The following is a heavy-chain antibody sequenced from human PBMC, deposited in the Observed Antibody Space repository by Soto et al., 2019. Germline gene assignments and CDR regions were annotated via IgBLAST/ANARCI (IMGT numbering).Heavy chain of an antibody. CDR2: IIPIFGTA. CDR3: ARDRSVKYSGYDLWCLDY. Sequence: QVQLVQSGAEVKKPGSSVKVSCKASGGTFSSYAISWVRQAPGQGLEWMGGIIPIFGTANYAQKFQGRVTITADESTSTDYMELSSLRSEDTAVYYCARDRSVKYSGYDLWCLDYWGQGTLVTVSS. CDR1: GGTFSSYA. J-gene: IGHJ4*02. D-gene: IGHD5-12*01. V-gene: IGHV1-69*01.